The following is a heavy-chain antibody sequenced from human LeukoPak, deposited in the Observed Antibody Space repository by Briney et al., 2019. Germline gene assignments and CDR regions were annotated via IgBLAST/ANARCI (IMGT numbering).Heavy chain of an antibody. Sequence: ASVKVSCKASVYTFTSYYMHWVRQATAQGLEWMGIINPSGGTTSYAQKFQGRVTMTRDTSTSTVYMELSSLRSEDTAVYYCAREDVDTAMVYYYYGMDVWGQGTTVTVSS. V-gene: IGHV1-46*01. CDR1: VYTFTSYY. CDR2: INPSGGTT. D-gene: IGHD5-18*01. CDR3: AREDVDTAMVYYYYGMDV. J-gene: IGHJ6*02.